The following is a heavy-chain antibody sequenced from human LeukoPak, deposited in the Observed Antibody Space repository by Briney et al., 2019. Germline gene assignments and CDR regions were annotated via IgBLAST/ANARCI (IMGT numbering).Heavy chain of an antibody. V-gene: IGHV3-30*02. J-gene: IGHJ4*02. Sequence: PGGSLRLSFAASGFTFSSYGMHWVRPAPGKGLEWVAFIRYDGSNKYYADSVKGRFTISRDNSKNTLYLQMNSLRAEDTAVYYCAKLDRNYYYGSGTPYWGQGTLVTVSS. D-gene: IGHD3-10*01. CDR3: AKLDRNYYYGSGTPY. CDR2: IRYDGSNK. CDR1: GFTFSSYG.